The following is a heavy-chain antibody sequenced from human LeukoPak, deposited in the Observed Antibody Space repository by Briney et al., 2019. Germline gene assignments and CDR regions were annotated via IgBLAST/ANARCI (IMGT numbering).Heavy chain of an antibody. CDR1: GFTVSTYG. J-gene: IGHJ4*02. CDR3: ARGGPGSYSAADY. CDR2: IRYDGSNK. Sequence: GGSLRLSCAASGFTVSTYGIHWVRQAPGKGLEWVAFIRYDGSNKYYADSVKGRFTISKDNSKNTLFLQMNSLRPEDTAVYFCARGGPGSYSAADYWGQGTLVTVSS. V-gene: IGHV3-30*02. D-gene: IGHD3-10*01.